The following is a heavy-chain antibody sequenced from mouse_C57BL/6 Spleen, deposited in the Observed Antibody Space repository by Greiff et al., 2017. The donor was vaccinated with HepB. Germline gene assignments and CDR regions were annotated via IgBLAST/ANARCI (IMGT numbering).Heavy chain of an antibody. CDR2: IHPNSGST. Sequence: QVQLQQPGAELVKPGASVKLSCKASGYTFTSYWMHWVKQRPGQGLEWIGMIHPNSGSTNYNEKFKSKATLTVDKSSSTAYMQLSSLTSEDSAVYYCARNWALYYAMDYWGQGTSVTVSS. V-gene: IGHV1-64*01. CDR3: ARNWALYYAMDY. J-gene: IGHJ4*01. CDR1: GYTFTSYW. D-gene: IGHD4-1*01.